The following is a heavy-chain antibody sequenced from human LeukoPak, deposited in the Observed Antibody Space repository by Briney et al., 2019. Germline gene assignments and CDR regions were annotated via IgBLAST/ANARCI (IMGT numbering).Heavy chain of an antibody. V-gene: IGHV3-30-3*01. CDR1: GFTFSSYA. J-gene: IGHJ4*02. CDR3: ARDRSSNEYYFDY. D-gene: IGHD2-2*01. CDR2: ISYDGSNK. Sequence: EGSLRLSCAASGFTFSSYAMHWVRQAPGKGLEWVAVISYDGSNKYYADSVKGRFTISRDNSKNTLYLQMNSLRAEDTAVYYCARDRSSNEYYFDYWGQGTLVTVSS.